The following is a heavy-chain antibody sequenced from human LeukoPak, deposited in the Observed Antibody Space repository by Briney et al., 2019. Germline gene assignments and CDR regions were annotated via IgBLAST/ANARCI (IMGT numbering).Heavy chain of an antibody. J-gene: IGHJ4*02. CDR3: AKVRWGSDNALDS. V-gene: IGHV3-48*03. D-gene: IGHD3-16*01. Sequence: PGGSLRLSCVASGFTFSSSEMNWVRQAPGKGLEWISYITSSSRTIWYADSVKGRFTISRDNSMNTLYLQMNSLRAEDTAVYYCAKVRWGSDNALDSWGQGTLVTVSS. CDR2: ITSSSRTI. CDR1: GFTFSSSE.